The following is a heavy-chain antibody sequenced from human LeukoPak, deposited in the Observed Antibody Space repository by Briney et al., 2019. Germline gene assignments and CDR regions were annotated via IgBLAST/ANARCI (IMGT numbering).Heavy chain of an antibody. V-gene: IGHV1-8*03. J-gene: IGHJ3*02. CDR2: MNPNSGNT. CDR3: ATSREYDSSGLDAFDI. Sequence: ASVKVSCKASGYTFTSFDINWVRQATGQGLEWMGWMNPNSGNTGYAQKFQGRVTITRNTSLSTAYMDLSSLRSEDTAVYYCATSREYDSSGLDAFDIWGQGTMVTVSS. CDR1: GYTFTSFD. D-gene: IGHD3-22*01.